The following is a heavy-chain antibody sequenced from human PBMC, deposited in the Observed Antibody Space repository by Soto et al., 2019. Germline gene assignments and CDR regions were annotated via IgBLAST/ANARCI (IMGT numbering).Heavy chain of an antibody. CDR1: GGSISSYY. CDR2: IYYSGST. V-gene: IGHV4-59*08. Sequence: SGTLSLTCTVSGGSISSYYWSWIRQPPGKGLEWIGYIYYSGSTNYNPSLKSRVTISVDTSKNQFSLKLSSVTAADTAVYYCARRRGTAMVFLDYWGQGTLVTVSS. J-gene: IGHJ4*02. D-gene: IGHD5-18*01. CDR3: ARRRGTAMVFLDY.